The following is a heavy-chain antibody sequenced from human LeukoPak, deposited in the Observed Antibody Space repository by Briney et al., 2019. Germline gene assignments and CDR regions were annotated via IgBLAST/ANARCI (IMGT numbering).Heavy chain of an antibody. J-gene: IGHJ4*02. CDR3: AKETYSSGWYPYFDY. D-gene: IGHD6-19*01. CDR2: ISGSGGST. Sequence: GGSLRLSRVASGFTFSSYAISWVRQAPGKGLEWVSGISGSGGSTYYADSVKGRSTISRDNSKNTLFLQMNSLRAEDTAVYYCAKETYSSGWYPYFDYWGQGTLVTVSS. V-gene: IGHV3-23*01. CDR1: GFTFSSYA.